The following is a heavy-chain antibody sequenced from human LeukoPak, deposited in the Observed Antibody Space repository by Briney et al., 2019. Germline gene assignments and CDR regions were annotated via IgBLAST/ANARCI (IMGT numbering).Heavy chain of an antibody. CDR2: INHSGST. D-gene: IGHD3-10*01. V-gene: IGHV4-34*01. CDR1: GGSFSGYY. CDR3: ARGGGSGSYYKRRPHYYYGMDV. J-gene: IGHJ6*02. Sequence: SETLSLTCAVYGGSFSGYYWSWIRQPPGKGLEWIGEINHSGSTNYNPFLKSRVTISVDTSKNQFSLKLSSVTAADTAVYYCARGGGSGSYYKRRPHYYYGMDVWGQGTTVTVSS.